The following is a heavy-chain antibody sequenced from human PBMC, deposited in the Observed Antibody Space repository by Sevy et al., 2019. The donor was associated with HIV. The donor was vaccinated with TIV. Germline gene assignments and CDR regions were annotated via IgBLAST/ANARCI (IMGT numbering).Heavy chain of an antibody. D-gene: IGHD3-10*01. CDR2: INTNGGGT. Sequence: ASVKVSCKASGYTFTGYYIHWVRQAPGQGLEWMGWINTNGGGTNYAQKFQGRVTMTGDTSISTAYMDLTRLRADDTAVYYCSRSVYGSGTYLNDYWGQGTLVTVSS. V-gene: IGHV1-2*02. CDR3: SRSVYGSGTYLNDY. CDR1: GYTFTGYY. J-gene: IGHJ4*02.